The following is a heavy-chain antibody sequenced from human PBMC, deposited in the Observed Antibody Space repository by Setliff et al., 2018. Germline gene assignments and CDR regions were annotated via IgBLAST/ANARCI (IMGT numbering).Heavy chain of an antibody. CDR1: GHSIDSDSY. D-gene: IGHD1-1*01. V-gene: IGHV4-38-2*02. CDR2: LYRTANT. Sequence: SETLSLTCAVSGHSIDSDSYWGWIRQSPGKGLEWIGSLYRTANTYYNPAVRSRVTISPDTSKNQFSLKLTSVTAADTAVYYCARESAGDESVRHLYYTDVWGRGTTVTVSS. CDR3: ARESAGDESVRHLYYTDV. J-gene: IGHJ6*03.